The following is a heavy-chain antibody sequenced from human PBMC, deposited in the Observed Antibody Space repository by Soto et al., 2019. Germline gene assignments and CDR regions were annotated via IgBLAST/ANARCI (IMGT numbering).Heavy chain of an antibody. CDR1: GGSISSYY. Sequence: SETLSLTCTVSGGSISSYYWSWIRQPPGKGLEWIGYIYYSGGTNYNPSLKSRVTISVDTSKNQFSLKLSSVTAADTAVYYCARLSSGYYYYFDYWGQGTLVTVSS. CDR2: IYYSGGT. CDR3: ARLSSGYYYYFDY. D-gene: IGHD3-22*01. J-gene: IGHJ4*02. V-gene: IGHV4-59*01.